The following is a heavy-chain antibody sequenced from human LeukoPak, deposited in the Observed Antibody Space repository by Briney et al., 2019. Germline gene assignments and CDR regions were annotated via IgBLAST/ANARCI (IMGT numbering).Heavy chain of an antibody. D-gene: IGHD2-2*01. CDR2: ISSSGSTI. CDR1: GFTFSDYY. J-gene: IGHJ6*03. Sequence: PGGSLRLSCAASGFTFSDYYMSWIRQAPGKGLEWVSYISSSGSTIYYADSVKGRFTISRDNAKNSLYLQMNGLRAEGTAVYYCARVVVVVVPAARTYYYYYMDVWGKGTTVTVSS. CDR3: ARVVVVVVPAARTYYYYYMDV. V-gene: IGHV3-11*01.